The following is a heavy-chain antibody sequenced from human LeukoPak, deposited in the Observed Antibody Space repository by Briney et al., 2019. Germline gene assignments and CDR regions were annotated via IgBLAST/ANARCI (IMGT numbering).Heavy chain of an antibody. V-gene: IGHV1-69*04. J-gene: IGHJ4*02. CDR2: IIPILGIA. CDR1: GGTFSSYA. CDR3: AREGQQWLAYYFDS. Sequence: SVKVSCKASGGTFSSYAISWVRQAPGQGLEWMGRIIPILGIANYAQKFQGRVTITADKSTSTAYMELGSLRSDDTAVYYCAREGQQWLAYYFDSWGQGTLVTVSS. D-gene: IGHD6-19*01.